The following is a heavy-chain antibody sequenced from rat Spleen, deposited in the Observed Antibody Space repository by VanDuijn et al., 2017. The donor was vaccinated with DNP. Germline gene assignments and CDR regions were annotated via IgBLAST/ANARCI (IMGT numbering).Heavy chain of an antibody. CDR2: ITSGGDTT. D-gene: IGHD5-1*01. Sequence: EVQLVESGGGPVQPGGSLKLSCVASGFTFSYYWMTWIRQVPGKGLEWVASITSGGDTTYYPDSVKGRFTISRDNAKNTLYLQMNSLRSEDTATYYCTRGAGSPFWSFDFWGPGTVVTVSS. V-gene: IGHV5-31*01. J-gene: IGHJ1*01. CDR1: GFTFSYYW. CDR3: TRGAGSPFWSFDF.